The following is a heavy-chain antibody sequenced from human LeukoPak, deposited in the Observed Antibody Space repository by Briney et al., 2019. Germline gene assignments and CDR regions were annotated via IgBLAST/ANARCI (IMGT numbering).Heavy chain of an antibody. CDR3: VRRDQYVSADY. CDR1: GVSISNNMDL. Sequence: SESPGPTRTVAGVSISNNMDLWGWVRDPPREGLGRIVPIYYTGTTSHNLSLRSRVTRYVDTSKNHLSLKVLSLSAAATAVYSCVRRDQYVSADYWGQGTLVTVSS. CDR2: IYYTGTT. D-gene: IGHD3-16*01. J-gene: IGHJ4*02. V-gene: IGHV4-39*02.